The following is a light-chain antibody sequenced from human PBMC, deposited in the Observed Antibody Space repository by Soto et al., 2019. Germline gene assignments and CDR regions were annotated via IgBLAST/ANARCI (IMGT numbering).Light chain of an antibody. V-gene: IGKV3-20*01. J-gene: IGKJ5*01. CDR1: QSVGTR. CDR2: GAS. Sequence: IVRAHSPGTLSFSPWERATVSCRASQSVGTRLAWYQHKTGQAPSLLMSGASSRATGIPDRFSGSGSETDFTLTISRLEPEDFALYYCQHYQVGQPIAFGRGTRLEI. CDR3: QHYQVGQPIA.